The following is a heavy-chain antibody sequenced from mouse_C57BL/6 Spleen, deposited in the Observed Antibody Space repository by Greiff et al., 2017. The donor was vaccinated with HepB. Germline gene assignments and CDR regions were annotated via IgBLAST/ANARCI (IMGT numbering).Heavy chain of an antibody. V-gene: IGHV1-52*01. Sequence: QVQLQQPGAGLVRPGSSVKLSCKASGYTFTSYWMHWVKQRPIQGLEWIGNIDPSDSETHYNQKFKDKATLTVDKSSSTAYMQLSSLTSEDSAVYYCATYYYGSSYWYFDVWGTGTTVTVSS. CDR3: ATYYYGSSYWYFDV. D-gene: IGHD1-1*01. CDR1: GYTFTSYW. J-gene: IGHJ1*03. CDR2: IDPSDSET.